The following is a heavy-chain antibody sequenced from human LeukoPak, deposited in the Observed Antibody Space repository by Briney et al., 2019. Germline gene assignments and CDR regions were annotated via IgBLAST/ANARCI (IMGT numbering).Heavy chain of an antibody. CDR3: ARDRAVTMVIPRYYGMDV. CDR2: INSDSDTV. D-gene: IGHD3-10*01. CDR1: GFTFRTYG. J-gene: IGHJ6*02. V-gene: IGHV3-48*04. Sequence: GGSLRLSCAASGFTFRTYGMNWVRQAPGKGLEWISHINSDSDTVYYSNSVEGRFTISRDNAKNSLYLHMNSLRAEDTAMYYCARDRAVTMVIPRYYGMDVWGQGTTVTVSS.